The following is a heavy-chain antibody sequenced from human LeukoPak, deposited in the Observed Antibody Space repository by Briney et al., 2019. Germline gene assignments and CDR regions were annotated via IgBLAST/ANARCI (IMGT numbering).Heavy chain of an antibody. Sequence: GGSLRLSCAASKFTFSTYWMHWVRQAPGKGLVWVSRINSDGSSTGYADSVKGRFTISRDNSKNTLYLQMNSLRAEDTAVYYCARRAGAYSHPYDYWGQGTLVTVSS. D-gene: IGHD4/OR15-4a*01. CDR1: KFTFSTYW. V-gene: IGHV3-74*01. J-gene: IGHJ4*02. CDR2: INSDGSST. CDR3: ARRAGAYSHPYDY.